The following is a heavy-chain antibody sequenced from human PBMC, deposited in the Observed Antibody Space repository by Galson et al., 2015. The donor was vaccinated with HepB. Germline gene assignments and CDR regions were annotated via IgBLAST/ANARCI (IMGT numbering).Heavy chain of an antibody. CDR2: FDPEDGET. CDR1: GYTLTELS. CDR3: ATGRWLRPNDAFDI. J-gene: IGHJ3*02. D-gene: IGHD5-24*01. V-gene: IGHV1-24*01. Sequence: SVKVSCKVSGYTLTELSMHWVRQAPGKGLEWMGGFDPEDGETIYAQKFQGRVTMTEDTSTDTAYMELSSLRSEDTAVYYCATGRWLRPNDAFDIWGQGTMVTVSS.